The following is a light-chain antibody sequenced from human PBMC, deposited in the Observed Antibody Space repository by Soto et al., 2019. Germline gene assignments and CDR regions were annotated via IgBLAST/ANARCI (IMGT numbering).Light chain of an antibody. V-gene: IGKV3-11*01. J-gene: IGKJ5*01. CDR3: QQRSNWPPVIT. CDR1: QTFSSH. CDR2: DAS. Sequence: EIVLTQSAAILSLSPGERATLSCRASQTFSSHLAWYQQKPGQAPRLLIYDASKRATGIPARFSGRGSGTDFTLTISSLEPEDFAVYYCQQRSNWPPVITFGQGTRLEIK.